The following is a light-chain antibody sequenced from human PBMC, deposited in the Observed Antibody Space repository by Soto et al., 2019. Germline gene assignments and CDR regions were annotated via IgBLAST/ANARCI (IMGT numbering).Light chain of an antibody. V-gene: IGLV2-14*01. CDR2: EVN. J-gene: IGLJ1*01. CDR3: SSYSSTSTPYV. CDR1: SSDVGSHNY. Sequence: QSVLTQPSSVCGSPGQSITISCTGTSSDVGSHNYVSWYQQHPGKAPKRIIFEVNSRPSGVSNRFSGSKSGSAASLTISGLQAEDEADYYCSSYSSTSTPYVFGGGTKVTVL.